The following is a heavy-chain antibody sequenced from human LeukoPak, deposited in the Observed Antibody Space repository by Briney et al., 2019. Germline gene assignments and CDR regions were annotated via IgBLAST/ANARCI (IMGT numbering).Heavy chain of an antibody. CDR3: ARGFWTPHGDY. CDR2: INHSGIT. Sequence: SETLSLTCAVSGGSFSVHYWSWIRQPPGKGLEWIGEINHSGITNYNPSLKSRVAISVDTSKNQFSLKLSSVTAADTAVYYCARGFWTPHGDYWAQGTLVTVSS. J-gene: IGHJ4*02. D-gene: IGHD1-1*01. V-gene: IGHV4-34*01. CDR1: GGSFSVHY.